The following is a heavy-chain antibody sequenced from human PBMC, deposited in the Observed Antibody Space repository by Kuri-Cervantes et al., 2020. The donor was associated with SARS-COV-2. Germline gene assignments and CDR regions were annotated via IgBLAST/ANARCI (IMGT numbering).Heavy chain of an antibody. J-gene: IGHJ4*02. V-gene: IGHV3-23*03. Sequence: GESLKISCAASGFTFSSYAMSWVRQAPGKGLEWVSVIYSGGSSTYYADSVNGRFTISRDNSKNTLYLQMNSLRAEDTAVYYCAKVAKYYDFWSGPSAAYYFDYWGQGTLVTVSS. CDR1: GFTFSSYA. CDR2: IYSGGSST. D-gene: IGHD3-3*01. CDR3: AKVAKYYDFWSGPSAAYYFDY.